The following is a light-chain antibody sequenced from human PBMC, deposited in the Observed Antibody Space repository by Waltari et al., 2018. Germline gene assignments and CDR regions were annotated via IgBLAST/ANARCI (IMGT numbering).Light chain of an antibody. CDR1: QDISSY. CDR2: AAS. Sequence: IQLTQSPSSLSASVGDRVTITCRASQDISSYLAWYQQKPGKAPKLLIYAASTLESGVPYRFSGSGSGTDFTLTISSLQPEDFAAYYCQQLNSYPVTFGQGTRLEIK. V-gene: IGKV1-9*01. CDR3: QQLNSYPVT. J-gene: IGKJ5*01.